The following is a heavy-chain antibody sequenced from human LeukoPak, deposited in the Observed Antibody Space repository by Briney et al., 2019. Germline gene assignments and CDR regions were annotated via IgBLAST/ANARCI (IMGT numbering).Heavy chain of an antibody. D-gene: IGHD6-19*01. CDR3: ARAGIPNGWYDFDY. Sequence: SETLSLTCTVSAGSISSYYWSWIRQPPGKGLEWIGRIYSSGSTNYNPSLKSRVTMSVDTSKNQFSLKLSSVTAADTAAYYCARAGIPNGWYDFDYWGQGTLVTVSS. V-gene: IGHV4-4*07. CDR2: IYSSGST. CDR1: AGSISSYY. J-gene: IGHJ4*02.